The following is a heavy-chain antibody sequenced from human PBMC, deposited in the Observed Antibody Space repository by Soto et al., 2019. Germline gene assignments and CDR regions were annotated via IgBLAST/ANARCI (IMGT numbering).Heavy chain of an antibody. Sequence: GESLKISCKGSGYSFTSYWIGWVRQMPGKGLEWMGIIYPGDSDTRYSPSFQGQVTISADKSISTAYLQWSSLKASDTAMYYCARHRCSNDYGDSYYYYYGMDVWGQGTTVTVSS. D-gene: IGHD4-17*01. CDR1: GYSFTSYW. CDR3: ARHRCSNDYGDSYYYYYGMDV. CDR2: IYPGDSDT. V-gene: IGHV5-51*01. J-gene: IGHJ6*02.